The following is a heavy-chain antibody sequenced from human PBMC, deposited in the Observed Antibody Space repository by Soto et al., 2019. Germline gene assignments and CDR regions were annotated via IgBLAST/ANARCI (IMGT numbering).Heavy chain of an antibody. CDR3: TRNISALPGDDY. V-gene: IGHV3-7*01. Sequence: EVQLVESGGGLVQPGGSLRLSCAASGFTFNRYWMGWVRQAPGKGPEWLANIKQDGSERYYVDSVKGRFTISRENVKNSVCLQMNCLLAEDTAVYYCTRNISALPGDDYWGQGTLVTVYS. CDR2: IKQDGSER. J-gene: IGHJ4*02. D-gene: IGHD6-6*01. CDR1: GFTFNRYW.